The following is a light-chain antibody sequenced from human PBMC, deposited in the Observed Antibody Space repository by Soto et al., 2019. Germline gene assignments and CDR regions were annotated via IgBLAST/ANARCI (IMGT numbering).Light chain of an antibody. CDR2: DTS. Sequence: QSVLTQPPSATGTPGQRVTISCTGNNSNIGAGYRIYWYQQFPHTAPKLLIYDTSNRPSGVPDRFSGSKSGTSASLAITGLQAEDEADYYCQSFDTSLNGLIFGGGTKLTVL. J-gene: IGLJ2*01. V-gene: IGLV1-40*01. CDR1: NSNIGAGYR. CDR3: QSFDTSLNGLI.